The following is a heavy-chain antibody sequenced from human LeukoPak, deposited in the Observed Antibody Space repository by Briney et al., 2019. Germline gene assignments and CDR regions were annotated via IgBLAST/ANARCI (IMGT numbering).Heavy chain of an antibody. J-gene: IGHJ4*02. V-gene: IGHV6-1*01. CDR3: ARGDDFSGIDY. CDR1: GDNVSSNTAA. D-gene: IGHD2-21*02. Sequence: SQTYSLTCALSGDNVSSNTAAWYWIRQSPSRGLEWLGRTYYRSKWYNDYAISVKSRVTINPDTSKNQFSLQLNSVTPEDTAVYYCARGDDFSGIDYWGRGTLVTVSS. CDR2: TYYRSKWYN.